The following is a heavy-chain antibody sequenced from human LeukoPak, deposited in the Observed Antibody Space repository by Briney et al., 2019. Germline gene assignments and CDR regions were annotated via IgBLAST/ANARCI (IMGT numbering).Heavy chain of an antibody. CDR3: ARSRYVHYFDY. CDR1: GFTVSSNY. Sequence: GGSLRLSCAASGFTVSSNYMSWVRQAPGKGLEWVSAISGSGGSTYYADSVKGRFTISRDNSKNSLYLQMNSLRAEDTAVYYCARSRYVHYFDYWGQGTLVTVSS. V-gene: IGHV3-23*01. CDR2: ISGSGGST. J-gene: IGHJ4*02. D-gene: IGHD3-16*01.